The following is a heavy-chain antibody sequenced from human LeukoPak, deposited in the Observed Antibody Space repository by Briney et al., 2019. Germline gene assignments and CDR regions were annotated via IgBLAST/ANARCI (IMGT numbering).Heavy chain of an antibody. J-gene: IGHJ4*02. Sequence: PSETLSLTCAVYGGSFSGYFCWIRQSPGKGLEWIGEINHRGVTNYRPSLGGRVSIFTDRSLNQFSLRLTSVTAADTGTYYCASGPGTSVIRGVSPKYWGQGTPDTVSS. CDR2: INHRGVT. CDR1: GGSFSGYF. V-gene: IGHV4-34*01. CDR3: ASGPGTSVIRGVSPKY. D-gene: IGHD3-10*01.